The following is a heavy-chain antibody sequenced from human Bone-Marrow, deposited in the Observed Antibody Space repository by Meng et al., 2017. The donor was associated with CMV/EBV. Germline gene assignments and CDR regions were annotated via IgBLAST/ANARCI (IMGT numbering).Heavy chain of an antibody. V-gene: IGHV3-33*06. CDR1: GFTFSSYG. D-gene: IGHD6-6*01. J-gene: IGHJ6*02. CDR3: AKDIFGSSRYYYYGMDV. Sequence: GESLKISCAASGFTFSSYGMHWVRQAPGKGLEWVAVIWYDGSNKYYADSVKGRFTISRDNSKNTLYLQMNSLRAEDTAVYYCAKDIFGSSRYYYYGMDVWGQGTTVTVYS. CDR2: IWYDGSNK.